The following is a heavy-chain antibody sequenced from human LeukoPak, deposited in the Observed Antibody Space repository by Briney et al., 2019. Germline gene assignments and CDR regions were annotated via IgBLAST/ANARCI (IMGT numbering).Heavy chain of an antibody. D-gene: IGHD3-3*01. CDR3: AKSYDFWSGYYTGSMDV. Sequence: GGSLRLSCAASGFTFSSYGMHWVRQAPGKGLEWVAFIRYDGSNKYYADSVKGRFTISRDNSKNTLYLQMNSLRAEDTAVYYCAKSYDFWSGYYTGSMDVWGKGTTVTVSS. CDR2: IRYDGSNK. V-gene: IGHV3-30*02. J-gene: IGHJ6*03. CDR1: GFTFSSYG.